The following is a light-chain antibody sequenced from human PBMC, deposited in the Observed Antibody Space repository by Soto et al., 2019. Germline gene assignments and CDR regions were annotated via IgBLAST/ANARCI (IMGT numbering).Light chain of an antibody. V-gene: IGKV3-20*01. J-gene: IGKJ1*01. CDR2: GAS. CDR3: HQYGTSLWT. CDR1: QSVTSSY. Sequence: EIVFTQSPGTLSLSPGERATLSCRASQSVTSSYLAWYQQKPGQAPRLLIYGASSRATGIPDRFSGGGSGTDFTLTISRLDPEDFAVYYCHQYGTSLWTFGQGTKVDIK.